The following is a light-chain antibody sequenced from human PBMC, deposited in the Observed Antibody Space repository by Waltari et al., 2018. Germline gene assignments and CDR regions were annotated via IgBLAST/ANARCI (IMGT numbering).Light chain of an antibody. CDR1: NIGSKT. V-gene: IGLV3-21*02. Sequence: SYVLTPPPSVSVSPGHTARITSGGNNIGSKTAPWYQPKPGQAPVLVVYDDSDRPSGIPERFSGSNSGNTATLTISRVEAGDEADYYCQVWDSSSDHVVFGGGTKLTVL. CDR2: DDS. CDR3: QVWDSSSDHVV. J-gene: IGLJ2*01.